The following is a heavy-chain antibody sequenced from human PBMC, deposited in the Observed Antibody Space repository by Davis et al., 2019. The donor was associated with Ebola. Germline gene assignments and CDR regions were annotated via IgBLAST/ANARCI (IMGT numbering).Heavy chain of an antibody. J-gene: IGHJ6*02. V-gene: IGHV3-7*01. Sequence: GESLRLSCAASGFTFTSYGMHWFRQAPGKGLEWAANIKQDGSEKYYVDSVKGRFTISRDNAKNSLYLQMNSLRAEDTAVYYCARDTFTVTTSPFFSYYGMDVWGQGTTVTVSS. CDR2: IKQDGSEK. D-gene: IGHD4-11*01. CDR1: GFTFTSYG. CDR3: ARDTFTVTTSPFFSYYGMDV.